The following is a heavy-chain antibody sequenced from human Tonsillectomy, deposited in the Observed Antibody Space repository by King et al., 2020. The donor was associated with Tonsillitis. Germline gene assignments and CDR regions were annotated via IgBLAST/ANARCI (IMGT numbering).Heavy chain of an antibody. CDR2: IYYSGST. D-gene: IGHD6-13*01. J-gene: IGHJ6*02. CDR3: ARQKSIAAAGITYYYYGMDV. V-gene: IGHV4-59*01. Sequence: LQLQESGPGLVKPSETLSLTCTVSGGSISSYYWSWIRQPPGKGLEWIGYIYYSGSTNYNPSLKSRVTISVDTSKNQFSLKLSSVTAADPAVYYCARQKSIAAAGITYYYYGMDVWGQGTTVTVSS. CDR1: GGSISSYY.